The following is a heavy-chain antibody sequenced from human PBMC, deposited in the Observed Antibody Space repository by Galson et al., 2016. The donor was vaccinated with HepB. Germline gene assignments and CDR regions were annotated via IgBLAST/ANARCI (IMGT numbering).Heavy chain of an antibody. CDR2: ISSAGGYL. J-gene: IGHJ4*02. CDR3: AGANMAAAGVDFDF. CDR1: GFTFSIYT. D-gene: IGHD6-13*01. Sequence: SLRLSCAASGFTFSIYTMNWVRQAPGKGLEWVSSISSAGGYLYHADSVEGRFTISRDNAKKSLYLQMNSLRVEDTAVYYCAGANMAAAGVDFDFWGQGTLVTVSS. V-gene: IGHV3-21*01.